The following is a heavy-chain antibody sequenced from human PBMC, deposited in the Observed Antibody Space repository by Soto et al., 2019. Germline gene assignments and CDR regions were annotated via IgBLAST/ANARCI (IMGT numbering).Heavy chain of an antibody. J-gene: IGHJ4*02. CDR1: GFSFSNSW. CDR2: INEDGSKT. CDR3: VTGFR. Sequence: EVQLVESGGGLVQPGGSLRLSCAASGFSFSNSWMYWVRQAPGKGLVWVSRINEDGSKTSHADSVRGRFTISRDNAKNSLYLQKNSLRDEDTAVYYCVTGFRWGQGTLVTVSS. V-gene: IGHV3-74*01.